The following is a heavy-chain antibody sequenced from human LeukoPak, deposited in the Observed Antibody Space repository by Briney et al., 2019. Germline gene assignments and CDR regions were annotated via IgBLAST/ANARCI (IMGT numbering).Heavy chain of an antibody. V-gene: IGHV4-39*01. Sequence: SETLSLTCSVSGGSISGPNHDWAWMRQPPGQGLEWIGSIYYSGTTYYNLSLKSRVTLSVDTSQNQFSLKLSSVTAADTAIYFCARSLGANTWVGNWFDAWGQGSLVTVSP. CDR1: GGSISGPNHD. CDR3: ARSLGANTWVGNWFDA. D-gene: IGHD3-10*01. J-gene: IGHJ5*02. CDR2: IYYSGTT.